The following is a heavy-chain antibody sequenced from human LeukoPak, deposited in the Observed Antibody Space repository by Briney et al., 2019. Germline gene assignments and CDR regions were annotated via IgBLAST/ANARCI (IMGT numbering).Heavy chain of an antibody. CDR3: ARGGPNSSGYAGDGFDI. V-gene: IGHV4-59*01. CDR1: GDSMSSYY. D-gene: IGHD6-25*01. CDR2: IYYSGST. Sequence: PSETLSLTCTVSGDSMSSYYWTWIRQPPGKGLEWIGYIYYSGSTNYDPSLKSRVTISVDTSNNHFSLKLSSVTAADTAVYYRARGGPNSSGYAGDGFDIWGQGTMVAVSS. J-gene: IGHJ3*02.